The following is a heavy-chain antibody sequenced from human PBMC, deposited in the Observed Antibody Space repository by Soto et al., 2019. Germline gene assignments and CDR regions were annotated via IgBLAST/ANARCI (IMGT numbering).Heavy chain of an antibody. CDR1: GGSISSSSYY. D-gene: IGHD2-8*01. CDR2: IYYSGST. CDR3: ERLAGYCTTSGCHXDYAMHV. V-gene: IGHV4-39*01. J-gene: IGHJ6*02. Sequence: NPSETLSLTCTVSGGSISSSSYYWGWIRQPPGKGLEWIGSIYYSGSTYYNPSLKSRVTISVDTSKNQFSLKLSSVTAADTAVYYCERLAGYCTTSGCHXDYAMHVWGQGTTVT.